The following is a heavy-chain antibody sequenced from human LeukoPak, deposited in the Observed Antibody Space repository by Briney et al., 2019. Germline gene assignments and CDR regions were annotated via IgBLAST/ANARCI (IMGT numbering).Heavy chain of an antibody. Sequence: SETLSLTCTVSGGSIKNYYWTWIRQPPGKGLEWIGYIYYSGSTSSNPSLKSRVTISVDTSKNQFPLRLKYVTAADTAVYYCARDVPWGTGYMDVWGKGTTVTVSS. D-gene: IGHD3-16*01. CDR2: IYYSGST. CDR3: ARDVPWGTGYMDV. J-gene: IGHJ6*03. V-gene: IGHV4-59*01. CDR1: GGSIKNYY.